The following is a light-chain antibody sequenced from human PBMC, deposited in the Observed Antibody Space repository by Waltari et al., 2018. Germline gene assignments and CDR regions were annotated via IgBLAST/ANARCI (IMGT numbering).Light chain of an antibody. CDR2: GKN. Sequence: SSDLTQDPDVSVALGQTVRITCQGDIPRTYYGNWCRQKQGQAPELVIYGKNNRPSGIPDRFSASSSENTASLIITGAQAEDEADYYCSSRELSGHVVFGGGTRLTVL. CDR3: SSRELSGHVV. J-gene: IGLJ2*01. V-gene: IGLV3-19*01. CDR1: IPRTYY.